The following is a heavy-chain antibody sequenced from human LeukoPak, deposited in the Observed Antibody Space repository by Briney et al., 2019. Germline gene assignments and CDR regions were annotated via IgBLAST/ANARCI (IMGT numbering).Heavy chain of an antibody. CDR2: ISSSSSTI. J-gene: IGHJ4*02. CDR1: GFTFSSYS. CDR3: ARGSGWYSGTGDY. V-gene: IGHV3-48*02. D-gene: IGHD6-19*01. Sequence: GGSLRLSRAASGFTFSSYSMNWVRQAPGKGLEWASYISSSSSTIYYADSVKGRFTISRDNAKNSLYLQMNSLRDEDTAVYYCARGSGWYSGTGDYWGQGTLVTVSS.